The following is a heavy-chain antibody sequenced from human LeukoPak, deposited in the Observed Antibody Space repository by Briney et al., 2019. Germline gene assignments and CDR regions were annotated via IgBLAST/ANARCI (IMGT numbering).Heavy chain of an antibody. CDR2: ISSSSSYI. CDR3: ARAVGSQWLVLGLDY. CDR1: GFTFSSYS. V-gene: IGHV3-21*01. J-gene: IGHJ4*02. Sequence: PGGSLRLSCAASGFTFSSYSMNWVRQAPGKGLEWVSSISSSSSYIYYADSVKGRFTISRDNAKNSLYLQMNSLRAEDTAVYYCARAVGSQWLVLGLDYWGQGTLVTVSS. D-gene: IGHD6-19*01.